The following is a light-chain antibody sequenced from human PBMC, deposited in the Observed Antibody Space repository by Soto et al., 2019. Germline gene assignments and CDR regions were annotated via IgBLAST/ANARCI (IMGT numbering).Light chain of an antibody. CDR3: SSYTSSSTVV. CDR2: DVS. V-gene: IGLV2-14*01. CDR1: SSDVGGYNY. J-gene: IGLJ2*01. Sequence: QSALTQPASVYGSPGQSITISCTGTSSDVGGYNYVSWYQQHPGKAPKLMIYDVSNRPSGVSNRFSGSNSGNTASLTISGLQAEDEADYYCSSYTSSSTVVFGGGTKLTVL.